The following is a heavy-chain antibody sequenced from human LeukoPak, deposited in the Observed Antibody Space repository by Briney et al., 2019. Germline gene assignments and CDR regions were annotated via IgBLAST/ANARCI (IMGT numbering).Heavy chain of an antibody. D-gene: IGHD5-18*01. CDR1: GYTFTSYY. J-gene: IGHJ4*02. CDR2: INPSGGGT. Sequence: GASVTVSCKASGYTFTSYYMHWVRQAPGQGLEWMGIINPSGGGTSYAQKFQGRVTVTRDTSTSTVYMELSSLRSEDTAVYYCATGYSYGLDYWGQGTLVTVSS. V-gene: IGHV1-46*01. CDR3: ATGYSYGLDY.